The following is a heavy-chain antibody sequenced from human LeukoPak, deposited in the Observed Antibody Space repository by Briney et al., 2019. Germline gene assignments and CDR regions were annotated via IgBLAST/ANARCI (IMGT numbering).Heavy chain of an antibody. CDR3: AKDQSTSPIVVVVAAIDY. CDR2: IYSGGST. V-gene: IGHV3-NL1*01. D-gene: IGHD2-15*01. CDR1: GFTFSSYG. Sequence: GGSLRLSCAASGFTFSSYGMHWVRQAPGKGLEWVSVIYSGGSTYYADSVKGRFTISRDNSKNTLYLQMNSLRAEDTAVYYCAKDQSTSPIVVVVAAIDYWGQGTLVTVSS. J-gene: IGHJ4*02.